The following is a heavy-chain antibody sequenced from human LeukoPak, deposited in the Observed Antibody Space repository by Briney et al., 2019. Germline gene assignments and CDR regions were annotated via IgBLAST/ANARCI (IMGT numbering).Heavy chain of an antibody. J-gene: IGHJ6*03. Sequence: GGSLRLSCAGSGFTFNTYNMNWVRQAPGKGLEWVSSISSSSSYIYYADSVKGRFTISRDNAKNSLYLQMNSLRAEDTAVYYCARLSAYYYGSYFYYYMDVWGKGTTVTVSS. CDR1: GFTFNTYN. CDR2: ISSSSSYI. D-gene: IGHD3-10*01. V-gene: IGHV3-21*01. CDR3: ARLSAYYYGSYFYYYMDV.